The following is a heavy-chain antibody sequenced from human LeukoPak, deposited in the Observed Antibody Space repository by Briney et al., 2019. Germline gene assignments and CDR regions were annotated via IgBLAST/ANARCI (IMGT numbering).Heavy chain of an antibody. Sequence: ASVNVSFKASGYTFIIYGISWVRQAPGQGLEWMGWISAYNGNTNYAQKLQGRVTMTTDTSTSTAYMELRSLRSDDTAVYYCARGIGSGSHRYFDLWGRGTLVTVSS. J-gene: IGHJ2*01. CDR2: ISAYNGNT. D-gene: IGHD3-10*01. CDR3: ARGIGSGSHRYFDL. V-gene: IGHV1-18*01. CDR1: GYTFIIYG.